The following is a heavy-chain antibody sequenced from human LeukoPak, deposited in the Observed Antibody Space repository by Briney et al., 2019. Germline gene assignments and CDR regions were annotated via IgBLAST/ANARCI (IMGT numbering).Heavy chain of an antibody. D-gene: IGHD3-16*02. V-gene: IGHV1-18*01. Sequence: ASVKVSCKASGYTFTSYGISWVRQAPGQGLEWMGWISAYSGNTNYAQKLQGRVTMTTDTSTSTAYMELRSLRSDDTAVYYCARDKSGDYVWGSYRPIDYWGQGTLVTVSS. J-gene: IGHJ4*02. CDR3: ARDKSGDYVWGSYRPIDY. CDR1: GYTFTSYG. CDR2: ISAYSGNT.